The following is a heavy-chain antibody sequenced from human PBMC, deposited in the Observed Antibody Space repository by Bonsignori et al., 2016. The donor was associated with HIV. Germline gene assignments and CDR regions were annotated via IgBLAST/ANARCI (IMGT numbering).Heavy chain of an antibody. CDR2: IYYSGST. J-gene: IGHJ4*02. V-gene: IGHV4-39*07. Sequence: QLQLQESGPGLVKPSETLSLTCTVSGGSISSSSYYWGWIRQPPGKGLEWIGSIYYSGSTYYNPSLKSRVTISVDTSKNQFSLKLTSVTAADTAVFFCARMAPYSSSWYYFFDYWGQGVLVTVSS. D-gene: IGHD6-13*01. CDR3: ARMAPYSSSWYYFFDY. CDR1: GGSISSSSYY.